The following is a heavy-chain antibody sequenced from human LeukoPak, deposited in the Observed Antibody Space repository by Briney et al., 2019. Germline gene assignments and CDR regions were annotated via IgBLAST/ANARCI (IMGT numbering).Heavy chain of an antibody. J-gene: IGHJ4*02. Sequence: SETLSLTCSVSGGSISSGDYFWTWIRQPPGKGLEWVGYIYHSGNTYYTPTLKSRLTISLDTSKNQFSLKLRSVTAADAAVYYCARSTYGAFDYWGQGTLVTVSS. D-gene: IGHD3-10*01. CDR3: ARSTYGAFDY. CDR1: GGSISSGDYF. V-gene: IGHV4-30-4*08. CDR2: IYHSGNT.